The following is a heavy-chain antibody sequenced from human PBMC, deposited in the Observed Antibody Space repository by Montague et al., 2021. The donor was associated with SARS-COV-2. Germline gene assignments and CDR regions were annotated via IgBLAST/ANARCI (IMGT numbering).Heavy chain of an antibody. CDR1: GFTFSNYW. D-gene: IGHD4-17*01. J-gene: IGHJ4*02. Sequence: SLRLSCAVSGFTFSNYWMHWVRQAPGKGLVWVSRTSSVDSSTIYADSVKGRFTVSRDSAKNTLYLQMSSLRAEDTAVYYCELHPYGDYEDYWGQGTLVTVSS. CDR3: ELHPYGDYEDY. CDR2: TSSVDSST. V-gene: IGHV3-74*01.